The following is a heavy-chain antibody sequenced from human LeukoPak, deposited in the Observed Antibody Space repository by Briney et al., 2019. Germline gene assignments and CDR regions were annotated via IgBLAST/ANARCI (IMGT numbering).Heavy chain of an antibody. CDR3: ARHVDYYYYMDV. Sequence: SETLSLTCSVSGYSISSGYYWGCIRQPPGKGLEWIASIYYSGSTYYNPSLKSRVTISVDTSKNQFSLKLSSVTAADTAVYYCARHVDYYYYMDVWGKGTTVTISS. J-gene: IGHJ6*03. V-gene: IGHV4-38-2*02. CDR1: GYSISSGYY. CDR2: IYYSGST.